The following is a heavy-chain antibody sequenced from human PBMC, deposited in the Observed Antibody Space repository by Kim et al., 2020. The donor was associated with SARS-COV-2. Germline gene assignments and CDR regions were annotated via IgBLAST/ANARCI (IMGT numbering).Heavy chain of an antibody. J-gene: IGHJ4*02. D-gene: IGHD2-21*02. Sequence: GGSLRLSCAASGFTFSSYGMHWVRQAPGKGLEWVAVISYDGSNKYYADSVKGRFTISRDNSKNTLYLQMNSLRAEDTAVYYCAKGLAYCGGDCYSILDWGQGTLVTVSS. CDR2: ISYDGSNK. CDR3: AKGLAYCGGDCYSILD. CDR1: GFTFSSYG. V-gene: IGHV3-30*18.